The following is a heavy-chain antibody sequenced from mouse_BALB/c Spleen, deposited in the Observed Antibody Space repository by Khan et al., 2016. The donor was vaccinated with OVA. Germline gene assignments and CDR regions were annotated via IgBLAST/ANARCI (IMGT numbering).Heavy chain of an antibody. D-gene: IGHD1-1*01. V-gene: IGHV5-6-4*01. CDR2: ISSGGTYT. CDR3: HRHRGYYGHSPHFDY. CDR1: GFSFSSYS. J-gene: IGHJ2*01. Sequence: EVKLVESGGGLVRPGGSLKLSCAASGFSFSSYSMSWVRQTPEKRLEWVANISSGGTYTYYPDSVRGRFTISRDNAKNTLYLQMSSMNTEDTAMYYCHRHRGYYGHSPHFDYWGQGTTLTVSS.